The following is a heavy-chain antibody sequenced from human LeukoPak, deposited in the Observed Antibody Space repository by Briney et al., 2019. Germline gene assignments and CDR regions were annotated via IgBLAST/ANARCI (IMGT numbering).Heavy chain of an antibody. V-gene: IGHV3-21*01. D-gene: IGHD3-10*01. CDR3: ARDYYGSGAEVWFDP. CDR1: GFTFSSYS. CDR2: ISSSSSYI. Sequence: PGGSLRLSCAASGFTFSSYSMNWVRQAPGKGLEWVSSISSSSSYIYYADSVKGRFTISRDNAKNSLYLQMNSLRAEDTAVYYCARDYYGSGAEVWFDPWGQGTLVTVSS. J-gene: IGHJ5*02.